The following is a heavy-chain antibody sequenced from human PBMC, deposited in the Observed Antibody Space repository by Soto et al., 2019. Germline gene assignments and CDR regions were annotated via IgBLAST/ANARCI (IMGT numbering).Heavy chain of an antibody. Sequence: QVQLQQWGTRLLKPSETLSLTCAVFGESFSGHYWSWIRQTPGKGLEWIGEIEHGGSTNYNPSLKSRVRMSVDTTRKQFSLRLNSVIAADTAVHYCARAPMVRGVPLDFDYWGQGTLVTVSS. D-gene: IGHD3-10*01. J-gene: IGHJ4*02. CDR3: ARAPMVRGVPLDFDY. V-gene: IGHV4-34*02. CDR1: GESFSGHY. CDR2: IEHGGST.